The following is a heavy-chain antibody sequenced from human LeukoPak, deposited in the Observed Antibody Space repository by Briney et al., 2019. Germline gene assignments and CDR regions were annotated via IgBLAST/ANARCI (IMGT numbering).Heavy chain of an antibody. J-gene: IGHJ3*02. CDR2: IHARGGS. D-gene: IGHD2-15*01. CDR3: TRGAVRCTPHVAFDI. Sequence: PWETLSLTCTVSGDSISNYYWNWIRRSAGRGLELIGRIHARGGSNYNPSLKSRVTMSIDTSKNQFSLKLTSVTAADTAVYYCTRGAVRCTPHVAFDIWGQGTAVTVSS. CDR1: GDSISNYY. V-gene: IGHV4-4*07.